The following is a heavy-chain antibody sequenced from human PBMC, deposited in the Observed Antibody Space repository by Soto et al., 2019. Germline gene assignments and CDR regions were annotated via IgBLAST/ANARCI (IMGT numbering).Heavy chain of an antibody. J-gene: IGHJ6*02. V-gene: IGHV4-61*01. CDR1: GGPHSSGYYY. CDR3: ARLGGYCSSTSCYGYYGMDV. Sequence: SETLSLTCTVSGGPHSSGYYYWIWIRQHPGKGLEWIGYIYYSGSTNYNPSLKSRVTISVDTSKNQFSLKVSSVTVADTAVYYCARLGGYCSSTSCYGYYGMDVWGQGTTVTVSS. CDR2: IYYSGST. D-gene: IGHD2-2*01.